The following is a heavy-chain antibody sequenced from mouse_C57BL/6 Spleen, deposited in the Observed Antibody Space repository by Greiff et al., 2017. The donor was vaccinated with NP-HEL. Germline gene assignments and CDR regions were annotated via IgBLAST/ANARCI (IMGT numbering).Heavy chain of an antibody. Sequence: QVQLKHSGAELVRPGASVKLSCKASGYTFTDYYINWVKQRPGQGLEWIARIYPGSGNTYYNEKFKGKATLTAEKSSSTAYMQLSSLTSEDSAVYFCARDDGYFFYYAMDYWGQGTSVTVSS. CDR3: ARDDGYFFYYAMDY. V-gene: IGHV1-76*01. D-gene: IGHD2-3*01. CDR2: IYPGSGNT. J-gene: IGHJ4*01. CDR1: GYTFTDYY.